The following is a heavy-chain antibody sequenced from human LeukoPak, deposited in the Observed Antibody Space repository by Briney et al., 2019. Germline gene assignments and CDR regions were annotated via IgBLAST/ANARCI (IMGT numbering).Heavy chain of an antibody. J-gene: IGHJ4*02. V-gene: IGHV3-48*01. Sequence: PGRSLRLSYAASGFTFSSYSMNWVSQAPGKGLEWVSYISSSGSNIYYADSVKGRFTIPRDNAKNSLYLQMNSLRADDTAMYYCARVISSVSRGVDYWGQGTLVTVSS. D-gene: IGHD3-22*01. CDR2: ISSSGSNI. CDR1: GFTFSSYS. CDR3: ARVISSVSRGVDY.